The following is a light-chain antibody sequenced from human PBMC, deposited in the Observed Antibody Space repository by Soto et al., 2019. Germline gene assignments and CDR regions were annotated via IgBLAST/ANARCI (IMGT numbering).Light chain of an antibody. CDR2: EVS. J-gene: IGLJ1*01. CDR1: SRDVGNYKY. CDR3: FSYTSSGTYV. V-gene: IGLV2-14*01. Sequence: QSVLTQPASVSGSPGPSITISCSGTSRDVGNYKYVSWYQQHPGKAPNLMIYEVSNRPSGVSTRGSGSKSGNTASLTISGLQAEDETDYYCFSYTSSGTYVFGTGTKLTVL.